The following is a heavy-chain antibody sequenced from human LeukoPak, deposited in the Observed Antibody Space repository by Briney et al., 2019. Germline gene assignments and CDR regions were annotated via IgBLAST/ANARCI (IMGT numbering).Heavy chain of an antibody. CDR2: IYYSGSGRT. Sequence: SETLSLTCTVSGGSISSSSYYWGWIRQPPGKGLEWIGNIYYSGSGRTYYNPSLKSRVTISVGTSKNQFSLKLSSVTAADTAVFYCARHPSSGWTFFDYWGQGTLVTVSS. CDR1: GGSISSSSYY. CDR3: ARHPSSGWTFFDY. D-gene: IGHD6-19*01. V-gene: IGHV4-39*01. J-gene: IGHJ4*02.